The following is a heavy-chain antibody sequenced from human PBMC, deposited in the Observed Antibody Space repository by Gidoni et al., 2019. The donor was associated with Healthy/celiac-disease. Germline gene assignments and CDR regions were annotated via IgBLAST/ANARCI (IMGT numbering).Heavy chain of an antibody. CDR2: ISAYNGDT. Sequence: QIQLVQSGTEVKKPGASVKVSCKASGYTFTRYGFSWVRQAPGQGLEWMGWISAYNGDTNHTQKFQGRLTMTTDTSTNTAYMELRSLRSDDTAVYYYARGSRYGGRENFLWGQGTLVIVS. CDR3: ARGSRYGGRENFL. V-gene: IGHV1-18*04. CDR1: GYTFTRYG. J-gene: IGHJ4*02. D-gene: IGHD1-26*01.